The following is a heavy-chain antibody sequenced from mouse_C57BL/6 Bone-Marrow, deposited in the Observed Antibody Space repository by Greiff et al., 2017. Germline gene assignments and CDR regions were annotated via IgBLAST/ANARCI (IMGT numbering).Heavy chain of an antibody. CDR2: SRNKANDYTT. CDR3: ARDACYDYCAMDY. V-gene: IGHV7-1*01. J-gene: IGHJ4*01. Sequence: EVKLVESGGGLVQSGRSLRLSCATSGFTFSDFYMEWVRQAPGKGLEWIAASRNKANDYTTEYSASVKGRFIVSRDTSQSILYLQMNARRAEDTAIYYCARDACYDYCAMDYWGQGTSVTVSS. CDR1: GFTFSDFY.